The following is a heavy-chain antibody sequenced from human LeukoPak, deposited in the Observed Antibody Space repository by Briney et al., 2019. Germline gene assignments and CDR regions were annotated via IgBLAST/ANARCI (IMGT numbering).Heavy chain of an antibody. CDR1: GFTFDDYA. J-gene: IGHJ4*02. CDR2: ISWNSGTI. Sequence: GGSLRLSCAASGFTFDDYAMHWVRQAPGKGLEWVSLISWNSGTIDYADSVKGRFTISRDNAKNSLYLQMNSLRAEDTAFYYCAKGAVADYYFDYWGQGTLVAVSS. D-gene: IGHD6-19*01. V-gene: IGHV3-9*01. CDR3: AKGAVADYYFDY.